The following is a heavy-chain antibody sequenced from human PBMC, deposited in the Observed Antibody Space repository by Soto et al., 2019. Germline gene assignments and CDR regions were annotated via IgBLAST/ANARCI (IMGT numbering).Heavy chain of an antibody. V-gene: IGHV3-74*01. Sequence: EVQLVESGGGLAQPGGSLRLSCAASGFTFSSDWMHWVRQAPGKGLVWVSRINTDGRGTSYADSVKGRFTISRDNVKNTLYRQMISLRAEDTDVYYCARDRPGSQSYFDYWGQGNMVTVSS. D-gene: IGHD3-10*01. CDR2: INTDGRGT. CDR3: ARDRPGSQSYFDY. CDR1: GFTFSSDW. J-gene: IGHJ4*02.